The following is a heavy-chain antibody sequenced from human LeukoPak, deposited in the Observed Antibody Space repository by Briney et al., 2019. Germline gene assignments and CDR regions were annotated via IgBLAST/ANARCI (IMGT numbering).Heavy chain of an antibody. CDR1: GFTFSSYE. Sequence: GGSLRLSCAASGFTFSSYEMNWVRQAPGKGLEWVSYISSSGSTIYYADSVKGRFTISRDNAKNTLYLQMNSLRAEDTAVYYCARGGVVVVNPFDYWGQGTLVTVSS. V-gene: IGHV3-48*03. J-gene: IGHJ4*02. CDR2: ISSSGSTI. D-gene: IGHD3-22*01. CDR3: ARGGVVVVNPFDY.